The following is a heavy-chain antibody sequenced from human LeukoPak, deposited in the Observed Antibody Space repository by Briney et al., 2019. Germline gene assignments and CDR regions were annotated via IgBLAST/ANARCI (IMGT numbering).Heavy chain of an antibody. V-gene: IGHV3-23*01. CDR3: AKAQNNGGDFDY. CDR1: GFTFSSYA. Sequence: GGSLRLSCAASGFTFSSYAMSWVRQAPGKGLEWVSAISGGADITYYADSVKGRFTISRDNSKNTLYLQMNTLRAEDTAVYYCAKAQNNGGDFDYWGQGILVTVAS. J-gene: IGHJ4*02. D-gene: IGHD4-23*01. CDR2: ISGGADIT.